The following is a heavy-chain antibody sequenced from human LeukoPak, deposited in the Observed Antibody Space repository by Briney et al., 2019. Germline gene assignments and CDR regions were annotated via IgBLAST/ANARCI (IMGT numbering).Heavy chain of an antibody. D-gene: IGHD3-22*01. CDR1: GYTLTELS. CDR2: FDPEDGET. CDR3: ATDKGYYDSSGYSFDY. Sequence: GASVKVSCKVSGYTLTELSMHWVRQAPGKGLEWMGGFDPEDGETIYAQKFQGRVTMTEDTSTDTAYMELSSLRSEDTAVYYCATDKGYYDSSGYSFDYWGQGTLVTVSS. V-gene: IGHV1-24*01. J-gene: IGHJ4*02.